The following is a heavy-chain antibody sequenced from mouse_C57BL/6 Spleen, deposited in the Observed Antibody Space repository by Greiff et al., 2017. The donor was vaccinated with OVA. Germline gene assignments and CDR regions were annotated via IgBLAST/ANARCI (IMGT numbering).Heavy chain of an antibody. CDR2: INPSSGYT. V-gene: IGHV1-4*01. CDR3: ARDSLFAY. CDR1: GYTFTSYT. J-gene: IGHJ3*01. Sequence: QVQLKQSGAELARPGAPVKMSCKASGYTFTSYTMHWVKQRPGQGLEWIGYINPSSGYTKYNQKFKDKATLTADKSSSTAYMQLSSLTSEDSAVYYCARDSLFAYWGQGTLVTVSA.